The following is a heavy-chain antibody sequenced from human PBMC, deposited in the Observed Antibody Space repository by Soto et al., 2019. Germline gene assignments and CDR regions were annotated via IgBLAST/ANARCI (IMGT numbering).Heavy chain of an antibody. Sequence: PSETLSLTCAVYGGSFSGYYWSWIRQPPGKGLEWIGEINHSGSTNYNPSLKSRVTISVDTSKNQFSLKLSSVTAADTAVYYCAGFGSGDYVRDYWGQGTLVTVS. J-gene: IGHJ4*02. CDR3: AGFGSGDYVRDY. D-gene: IGHD3-10*01. CDR1: GGSFSGYY. CDR2: INHSGST. V-gene: IGHV4-34*01.